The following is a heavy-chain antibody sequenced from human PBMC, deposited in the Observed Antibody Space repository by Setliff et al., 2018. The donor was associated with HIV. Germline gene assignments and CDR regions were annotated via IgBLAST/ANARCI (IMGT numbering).Heavy chain of an antibody. D-gene: IGHD6-19*01. V-gene: IGHV1-3*01. CDR1: GYTFTNNV. CDR2: IHAGSGDT. J-gene: IGHJ4*02. CDR3: ATLAVAGPENDY. Sequence: ASVKVSCKASGYTFTNNVIHWVRQAPGQRLEWMGWIHAGSGDTQYSQKFQGRVTITRDTSASTVYMELSSLRSEDTAMYYCATLAVAGPENDYWGQGTLVTVSS.